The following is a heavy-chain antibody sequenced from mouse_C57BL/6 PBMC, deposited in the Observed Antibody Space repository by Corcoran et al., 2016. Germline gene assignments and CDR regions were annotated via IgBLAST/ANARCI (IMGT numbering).Heavy chain of an antibody. J-gene: IGHJ4*01. CDR2: IYPRSGNT. CDR3: AREGDGYSNYAMDY. Sequence: QVQLQQSGAELARPGASVKLSCKASGYTFTSYGISWVKQRTGQGLEWIGEIYPRSGNTYYNKKFKGKATLTADKSSSTAYMELRSLTSEDSAVYFCAREGDGYSNYAMDYWGQGTSVTVSS. CDR1: GYTFTSYG. D-gene: IGHD2-3*01. V-gene: IGHV1-81*01.